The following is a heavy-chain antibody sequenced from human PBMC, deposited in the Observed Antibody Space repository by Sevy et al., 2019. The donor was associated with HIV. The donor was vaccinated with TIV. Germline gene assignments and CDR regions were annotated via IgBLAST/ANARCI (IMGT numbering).Heavy chain of an antibody. V-gene: IGHV4-34*01. CDR3: TRGSSGRAFDY. CDR1: GGSFSDYY. Sequence: SETLSLTCAVYGGSFSDYYWSWIRQPPGKGLEWIGEINHSGSTNYNPSLKSRITIFVATSKNQFALKLSSVTAADTAVYYCTRGSSGRAFDYWGQGTLVTVSS. D-gene: IGHD3-22*01. CDR2: INHSGST. J-gene: IGHJ4*02.